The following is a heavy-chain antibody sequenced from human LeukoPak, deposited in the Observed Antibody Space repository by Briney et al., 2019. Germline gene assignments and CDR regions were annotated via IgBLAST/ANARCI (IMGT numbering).Heavy chain of an antibody. Sequence: GGSLRLSCAASGFTVSSNYMSWVRQAPGKGLEWVSVIYSGGSTYYADSVKGRFTISRDNSKNTLYLQMNSLRAEDTAVYYCARDIQWGYLDYWGQGTLVTVSS. CDR2: IYSGGST. CDR1: GFTVSSNY. D-gene: IGHD1-26*01. V-gene: IGHV3-66*01. CDR3: ARDIQWGYLDY. J-gene: IGHJ4*02.